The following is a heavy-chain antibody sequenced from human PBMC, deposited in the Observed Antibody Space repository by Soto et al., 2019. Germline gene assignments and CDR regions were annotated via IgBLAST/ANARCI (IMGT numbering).Heavy chain of an antibody. CDR1: GFTFTSSA. CDR3: AADSATRYYYYGMDV. D-gene: IGHD1-1*01. J-gene: IGHJ6*02. CDR2: IVVGSGNT. V-gene: IGHV1-58*01. Sequence: ASVKVSCKASGFTFTSSAVQWVRQARGQRLEWIGWIVVGSGNTNYAQKFQERVTITRDMSTSTAYMELSSLRSEDTAVYYCAADSATRYYYYGMDVWGQGPTVTV.